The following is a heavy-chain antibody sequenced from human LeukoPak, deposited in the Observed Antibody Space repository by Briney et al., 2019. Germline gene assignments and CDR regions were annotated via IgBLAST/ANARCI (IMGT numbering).Heavy chain of an antibody. V-gene: IGHV3-30-3*01. CDR1: GFTFSSYA. CDR2: ISYDGSNK. Sequence: GGSLRLSCAASGFTFSSYAMNWVRQAPGKGLEWVAFISYDGSNKYYADSVKGRFTISRDNSKNTLYLQMNSLRAEDTAVYYCARGLQLWYYFDYWGQGTLVTVSS. D-gene: IGHD5-18*01. CDR3: ARGLQLWYYFDY. J-gene: IGHJ4*02.